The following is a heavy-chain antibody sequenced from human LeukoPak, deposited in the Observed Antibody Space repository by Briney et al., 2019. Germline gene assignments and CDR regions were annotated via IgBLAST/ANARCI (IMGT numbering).Heavy chain of an antibody. CDR2: IYSGGST. D-gene: IGHD2-8*01. CDR3: ARDLYVSGWFDP. Sequence: GGSLRLSCAASGFTVSSNYMSWVRQAPGKGLEWVSVIYSGGSTYYADSVKGRFTISRDNSKNTLYLQMNSLRAEDTAVYYCARDLYVSGWFDPWGQGTLVTVPS. V-gene: IGHV3-66*01. CDR1: GFTVSSNY. J-gene: IGHJ5*02.